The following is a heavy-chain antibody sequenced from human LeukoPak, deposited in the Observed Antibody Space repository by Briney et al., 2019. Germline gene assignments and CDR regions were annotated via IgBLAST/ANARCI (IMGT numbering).Heavy chain of an antibody. D-gene: IGHD1-20*01. Sequence: ASVKVSCKASGYTFTSYGISWVRQAPGQGLEWMGWISAYNGNTNYAQKLQGRVTMTTDTSTSTAYMELRSLRSEDTAVYYCARGFDLSWEYNWGDYWGQGTLVTVSS. CDR3: ARGFDLSWEYNWGDY. CDR2: ISAYNGNT. V-gene: IGHV1-18*01. J-gene: IGHJ4*02. CDR1: GYTFTSYG.